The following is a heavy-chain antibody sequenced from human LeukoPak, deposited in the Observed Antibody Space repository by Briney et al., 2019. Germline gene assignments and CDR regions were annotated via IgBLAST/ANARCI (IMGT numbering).Heavy chain of an antibody. CDR1: GFTFSSYG. CDR2: ISYDGSNK. CDR3: AKAVDIVATLLKSGMDV. J-gene: IGHJ6*02. Sequence: GGSLRLSCAASGFTFSSYGMHWVRQAPGKGLEWVAVISYDGSNKYYADSVKGRFTISRDNSKNTLYLQMNSLRAEDTAVYYCAKAVDIVATLLKSGMDVWGQGTTVTVSS. V-gene: IGHV3-30*18. D-gene: IGHD5-12*01.